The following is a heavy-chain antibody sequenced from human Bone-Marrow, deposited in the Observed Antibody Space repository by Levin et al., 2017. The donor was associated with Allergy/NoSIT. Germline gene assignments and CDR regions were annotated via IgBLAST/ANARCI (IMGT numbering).Heavy chain of an antibody. V-gene: IGHV3-11*01. Sequence: GESLKISCAASGFIFSDYYMSWIRQAPGKGLEWVSYISSSGGTIYYADSVEGRFTISRDNAKSSVYLQMNSLRAEDTAVYYCATRAGTTVRFDYWGQGTLVTVSS. CDR1: GFIFSDYY. CDR3: ATRAGTTVRFDY. J-gene: IGHJ4*02. CDR2: ISSSGGTI. D-gene: IGHD4-17*01.